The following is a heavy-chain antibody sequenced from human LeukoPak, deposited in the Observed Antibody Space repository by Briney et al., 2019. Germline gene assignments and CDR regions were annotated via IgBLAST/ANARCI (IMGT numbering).Heavy chain of an antibody. CDR1: GFTFSKFC. CDR3: AKGKAPGAVDWFDP. V-gene: IGHV3-23*01. Sequence: GGSLRLSCAASGFTFSKFCMMWVRQAPGKGLEWVSSIAGTGETYYADSVKGRFTVSRDNSKSTLYLQINSLTAEDTALYYCAKGKAPGAVDWFDPWGQGTLVXVSS. D-gene: IGHD2-8*02. J-gene: IGHJ5*02. CDR2: IAGTGET.